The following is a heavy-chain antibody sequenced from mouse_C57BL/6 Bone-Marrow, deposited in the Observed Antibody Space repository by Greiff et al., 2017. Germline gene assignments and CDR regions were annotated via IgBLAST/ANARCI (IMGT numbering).Heavy chain of an antibody. J-gene: IGHJ2*01. Sequence: VQLQQSGAELARPGASVKLSCKASGYTFTSYGISWVKQRTGQGLEWIGEIYPRSGNTYSNEKFKGKATLTADKSSSTAYMELRSLTSEDSAVYFCARDYFFGYWGQGTTLTVSS. CDR1: GYTFTSYG. CDR3: ARDYFFGY. CDR2: IYPRSGNT. V-gene: IGHV1-81*01.